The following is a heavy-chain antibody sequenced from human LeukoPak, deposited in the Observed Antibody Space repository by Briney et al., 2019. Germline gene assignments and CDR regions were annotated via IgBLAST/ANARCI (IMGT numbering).Heavy chain of an antibody. CDR3: ARVYSSTSCFDV. V-gene: IGHV4-34*01. Sequence: ESSETLSLTCAVYGGSVSGYYWGWIRQPPGKGLEWIGEINHSGSTNYNPSLKSRVTISVDTSKNQFSLKLSSVTAADTAVYYCARVYSSTSCFDVWGQGTTVTVSS. CDR2: INHSGST. CDR1: GGSVSGYY. J-gene: IGHJ6*02. D-gene: IGHD2-2*01.